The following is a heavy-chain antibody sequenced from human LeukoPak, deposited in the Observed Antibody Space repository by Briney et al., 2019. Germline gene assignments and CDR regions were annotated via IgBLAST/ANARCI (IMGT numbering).Heavy chain of an antibody. Sequence: SETLSLTCAVYGGSFSGYYWSWIRQPPGKGLEWIGEINHSGSTNYNPSLKSRVTISVDTSKNQFSLKLSSVTAAGTAVYYCARGVYYFDYWGQGTLVTVSS. V-gene: IGHV4-34*01. J-gene: IGHJ4*02. CDR2: INHSGST. CDR1: GGSFSGYY. CDR3: ARGVYYFDY.